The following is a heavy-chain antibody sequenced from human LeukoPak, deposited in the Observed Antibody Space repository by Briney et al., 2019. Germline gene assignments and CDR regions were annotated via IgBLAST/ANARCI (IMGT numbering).Heavy chain of an antibody. CDR1: GGSFSGYY. V-gene: IGHV4-34*01. CDR3: ARESRHPVVTAIPSGMDV. D-gene: IGHD2-21*02. J-gene: IGHJ6*02. Sequence: SEILSLTCAVYGGSFSGYYWSWIRQPPGKGLEWIGEINHSGSTNYNPSLKSRVTISVDTSKNQFSLKLSSVTAADTAVYYCARESRHPVVTAIPSGMDVWGQGTTVTVSS. CDR2: INHSGST.